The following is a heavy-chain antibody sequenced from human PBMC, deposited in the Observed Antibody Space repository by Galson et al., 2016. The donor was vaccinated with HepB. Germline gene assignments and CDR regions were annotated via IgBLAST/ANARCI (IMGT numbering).Heavy chain of an antibody. CDR3: ARASRGAAAGTITY. D-gene: IGHD6-13*01. CDR2: IYYNGSP. Sequence: GLEWIGYIYYNGSPNYNPSLKSRVTISMDTPKNQFSLKLTSVTAADTAVYYCARASRGAAAGTITYWGQGTLVTVSS. J-gene: IGHJ4*02. V-gene: IGHV4-59*01.